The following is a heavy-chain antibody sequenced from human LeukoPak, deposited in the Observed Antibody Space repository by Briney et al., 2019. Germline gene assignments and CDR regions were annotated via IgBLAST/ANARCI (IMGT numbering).Heavy chain of an antibody. D-gene: IGHD3-3*01. CDR1: GFTFKIYT. CDR3: VGTFTVFGVVSTIE. V-gene: IGHV3-23*01. CDR2: ISFSGDNRGDNT. Sequence: GGSLRLSCAAIGFTFKIYTMNWVRQAPGKGLQWVSSISFSGDNRGDNTYYADSVRGRFSISRDNSQNTVFLQMSSLRVDDTAAYYCVGTFTVFGVVSTIEWGQGTLVTVSS. J-gene: IGHJ4*02.